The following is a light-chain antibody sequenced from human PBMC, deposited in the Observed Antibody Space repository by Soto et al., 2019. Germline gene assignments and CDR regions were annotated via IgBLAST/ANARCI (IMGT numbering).Light chain of an antibody. CDR3: QQLNAYPLT. J-gene: IGKJ5*01. CDR2: GAS. Sequence: DIQLTQSPSFLSASVVDRVTITCLASQGTSSYLAWFQQKPGRAPKLLIYGASTLQSGVPARFSGSGSGTDFTLTISNLQPEDFATYYCQQLNAYPLTFGQGTRLENK. V-gene: IGKV1-9*01. CDR1: QGTSSY.